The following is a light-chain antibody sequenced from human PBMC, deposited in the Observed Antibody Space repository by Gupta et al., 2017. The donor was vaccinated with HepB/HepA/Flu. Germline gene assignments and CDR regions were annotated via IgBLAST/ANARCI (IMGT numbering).Light chain of an antibody. V-gene: IGKV1-39*01. J-gene: IGKJ1*01. CDR1: QNISLY. CDR3: QQTDNVPWT. Sequence: DIQMTQSPSSLSASVRDRVSITCRASQNISLYLNWYQHKPGIAPKLLIYGTTNLRTGVPSRFSVSGSGTXFTLTIXRLQPEDFATYICQQTDNVPWTFGXGTKV. CDR2: GTT.